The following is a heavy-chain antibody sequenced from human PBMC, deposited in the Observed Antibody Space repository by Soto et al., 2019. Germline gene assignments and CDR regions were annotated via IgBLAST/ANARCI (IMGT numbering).Heavy chain of an antibody. D-gene: IGHD2-21*02. CDR2: IKPDGSET. J-gene: IGHJ4*02. Sequence: VGSLRLSCAASGLTFSGHWRTWVRQTPGEGLQWVAAIKPDGSETFYVDSVKGRFTISRDNARNSLFLQMDSLRAEDTAVYYCTSRPSGMTYHAVFDFWGQGTLVTVSS. CDR3: TSRPSGMTYHAVFDF. CDR1: GLTFSGHW. V-gene: IGHV3-7*03.